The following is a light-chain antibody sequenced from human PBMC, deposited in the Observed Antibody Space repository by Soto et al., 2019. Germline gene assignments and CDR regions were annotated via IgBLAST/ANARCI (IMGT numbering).Light chain of an antibody. Sequence: QSALAQPASVSGSPGQSITISCPGTSSDVGGYSYVSWYQQHPGKAPKLMIYEVSNRPSGVSNRFSGSKSGNTASLTISGLQAEDEADYYCSSYTSSVYVFGTGTKVTVL. CDR3: SSYTSSVYV. V-gene: IGLV2-14*01. CDR2: EVS. J-gene: IGLJ1*01. CDR1: SSDVGGYSY.